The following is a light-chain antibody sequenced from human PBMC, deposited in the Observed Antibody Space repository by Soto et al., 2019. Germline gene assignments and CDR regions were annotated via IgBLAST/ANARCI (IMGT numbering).Light chain of an antibody. J-gene: IGKJ1*01. Sequence: IQMTQSPSTLSASVGDIVTITGRARKNINTWVAWHQKPPGTATKLMIYAASSFESGAPTRVSGSASGKEFPLTISRLQPDDFATYYCQQYNTFWTFGQGTKVDIK. CDR3: QQYNTFWT. CDR1: KNINTW. CDR2: AAS. V-gene: IGKV1-5*01.